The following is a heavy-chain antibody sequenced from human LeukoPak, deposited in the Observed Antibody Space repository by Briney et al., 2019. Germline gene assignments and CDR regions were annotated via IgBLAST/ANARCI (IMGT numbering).Heavy chain of an antibody. CDR3: ARAGYDFWSGHYYYYGMDV. V-gene: IGHV3-30-3*01. D-gene: IGHD3-3*01. Sequence: GRSLRLSCAASGFTFSSCAMHWVRQAPGKGLEWVAVISYDGSNKYYADSVKGRFTISRDNSKNTLYLQMNSLRAEDTAVYYCARAGYDFWSGHYYYYGMDVWGQGTTVTVSS. CDR1: GFTFSSCA. CDR2: ISYDGSNK. J-gene: IGHJ6*02.